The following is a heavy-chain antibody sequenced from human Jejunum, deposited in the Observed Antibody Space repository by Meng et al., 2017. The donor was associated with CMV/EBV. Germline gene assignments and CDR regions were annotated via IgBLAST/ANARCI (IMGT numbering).Heavy chain of an antibody. V-gene: IGHV3-30-3*01. CDR3: ARDPGAYDFWSGPSYYTYGMGV. D-gene: IGHD3-3*01. J-gene: IGHJ6*02. CDR2: ISYDGVSK. Sequence: GFHWVRKAPGKGLEWVAFISYDGVSKNYTDSVKGRFILSRDNSKNTLFLQMNSLRGEDTAVYYCARDPGAYDFWSGPSYYTYGMGVWGQGTTVTVSS. CDR1: G.